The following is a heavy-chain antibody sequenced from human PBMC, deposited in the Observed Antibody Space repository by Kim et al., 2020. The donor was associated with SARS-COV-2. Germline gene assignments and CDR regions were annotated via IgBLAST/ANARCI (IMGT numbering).Heavy chain of an antibody. CDR1: GGSISGYY. CDR3: AGEGYGDYGYDS. V-gene: IGHV4-59*13. Sequence: SETLSLTCTVSGGSISGYYWNWIRQPPGKGLEWIGYIYYSGGTNYNPSLRSRVTISIDTSKSHFSLELSSVTAADTAVYYCAGEGYGDYGYDSWGQGTLGIVSS. CDR2: IYYSGGT. J-gene: IGHJ5*01. D-gene: IGHD4-17*01.